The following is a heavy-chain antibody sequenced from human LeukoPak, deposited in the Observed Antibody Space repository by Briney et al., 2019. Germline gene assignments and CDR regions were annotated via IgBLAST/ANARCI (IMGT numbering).Heavy chain of an antibody. Sequence: PSETLSLTCTGAGGSISSGGYYWSWIRQPAGKGLEWIGRIYTSGSTNYNPSLKSRVTISVDTSKNQFSLKLRSVTAADTAVYYCASLTYYSDSSGYYYIHWGQGALVNVSP. V-gene: IGHV4-61*02. D-gene: IGHD3-22*01. CDR1: GGSISSGGYY. CDR3: ASLTYYSDSSGYYYIH. CDR2: IYTSGST. J-gene: IGHJ4*02.